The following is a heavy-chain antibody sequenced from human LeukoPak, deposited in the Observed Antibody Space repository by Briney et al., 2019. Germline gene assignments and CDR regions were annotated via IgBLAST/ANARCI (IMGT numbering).Heavy chain of an antibody. J-gene: IGHJ4*02. D-gene: IGHD3-9*01. CDR1: GCIFTSYD. Sequence: ASVKVSCKASGCIFTSYDINWVRQATGQGLEWMGWSMPIFGTANYAQKFQGRVTITADKSTSTAYMELSSLRSEDTAVYYCARSYDILTGYYNYWGQGTLVTVSS. V-gene: IGHV1-69*06. CDR2: SMPIFGTA. CDR3: ARSYDILTGYYNY.